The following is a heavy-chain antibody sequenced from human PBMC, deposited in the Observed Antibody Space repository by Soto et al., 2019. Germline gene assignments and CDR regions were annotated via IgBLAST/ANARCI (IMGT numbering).Heavy chain of an antibody. CDR3: ATASNPPDIVATIAYDAFDI. CDR1: GYTLTELS. CDR2: FDPEDGET. J-gene: IGHJ3*02. D-gene: IGHD5-12*01. V-gene: IGHV1-24*01. Sequence: QVPLVQSGAEVKKPGASVKVSCKVSGYTLTELSMHWVRQAPGKGLEWMGGFDPEDGETIYAQKFQGRVTMTEDTSTDTAYMELSSLRSEDTAVYYCATASNPPDIVATIAYDAFDIWGQGTMVTVSS.